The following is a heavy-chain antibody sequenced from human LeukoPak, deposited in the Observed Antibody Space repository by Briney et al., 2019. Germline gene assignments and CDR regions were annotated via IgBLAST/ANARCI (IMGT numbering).Heavy chain of an antibody. J-gene: IGHJ4*02. CDR2: IRSKAYGGTT. CDR3: TGSFGELTFFDY. D-gene: IGHD3-10*01. Sequence: GGSLRLSCTTSGFTFGDYGMSWVRQAPGKGLEWVGFIRSKAYGGTTENAASVKGRFTISRDDSKSIAYLQMNRLKTEDTAVYYCTGSFGELTFFDYWGLGTLVTVSS. V-gene: IGHV3-49*04. CDR1: GFTFGDYG.